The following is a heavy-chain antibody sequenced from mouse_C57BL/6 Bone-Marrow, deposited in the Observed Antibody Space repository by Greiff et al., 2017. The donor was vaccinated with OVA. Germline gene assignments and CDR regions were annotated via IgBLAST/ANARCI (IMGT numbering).Heavy chain of an antibody. D-gene: IGHD1-1*01. Sequence: EVMLVESGGGLVQPGGSLSLSCAASGFTFTDYYMSWVRQPPGKALEWLGFIRNKANGYTTEYSASVKGRFTISRDNSQSILYLQMNALRAEDSATYNCARYFPPFYYFCSCSAMEYWGQGTSVTVSS. V-gene: IGHV7-3*01. CDR3: ARYFPPFYYFCSCSAMEY. J-gene: IGHJ4*01. CDR1: GFTFTDYY. CDR2: IRNKANGYTT.